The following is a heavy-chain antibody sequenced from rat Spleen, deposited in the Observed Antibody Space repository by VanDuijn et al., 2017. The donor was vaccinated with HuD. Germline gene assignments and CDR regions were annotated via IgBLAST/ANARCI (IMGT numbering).Heavy chain of an antibody. CDR2: INYDGSST. Sequence: EVQLVESDGGLVQPGRSLKLSCAASGFTFSDYYMAWVRQAPTKGLEWVATINYDGSSTYYRDSVKGRFTISRDNAKSTLYLQMYSLRSEDTATYYCARSVFDYWGQGVVVTVSS. V-gene: IGHV5-29*01. J-gene: IGHJ2*01. CDR3: ARSVFDY. CDR1: GFTFSDYY.